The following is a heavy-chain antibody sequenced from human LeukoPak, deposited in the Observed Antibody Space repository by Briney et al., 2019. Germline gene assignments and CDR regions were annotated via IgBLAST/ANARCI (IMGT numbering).Heavy chain of an antibody. CDR1: GYTFTSYG. D-gene: IGHD5-18*01. CDR3: ARGGGTAMVTPAGFADY. J-gene: IGHJ4*02. V-gene: IGHV1-18*01. Sequence: ASVKVSCKASGYTFTSYGTSWVRQAPGQGLEWMGWISAYNGNTNYAQKLQGRVTMTTDTSTSTAYMELRSLRSDDTAVYYCARGGGTAMVTPAGFADYWGQGTLVTVSS. CDR2: ISAYNGNT.